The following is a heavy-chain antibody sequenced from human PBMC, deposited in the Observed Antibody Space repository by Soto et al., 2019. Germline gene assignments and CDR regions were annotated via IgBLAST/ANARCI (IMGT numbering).Heavy chain of an antibody. J-gene: IGHJ4*02. CDR1: GFTFSSYS. CDR2: ISSSSSYI. CDR3: ARDPIYYYDSSGPALDY. V-gene: IGHV3-21*01. D-gene: IGHD3-22*01. Sequence: LRLSCAASGFTFSSYSMNWVRQAPGKGLEWVSSISSSSSYIYYADSVKGRFTISRDNAKNSLYLQMNSLRAEDTAVYYCARDPIYYYDSSGPALDYWGQGTLVTVSS.